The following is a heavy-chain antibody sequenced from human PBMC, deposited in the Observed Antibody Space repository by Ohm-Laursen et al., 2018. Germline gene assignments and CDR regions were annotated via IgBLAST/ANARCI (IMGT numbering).Heavy chain of an antibody. V-gene: IGHV4-31*01. Sequence: SQTLSLTCTVSGGSISSGGYYWSWIRQPPGKGLEWIGYIYYSGSTYYNPSLKSLVTISVDTSKNQFSLKLSSVTAADTAVYYCARGTSGYVHTFDYWGQGTLVTVSS. CDR1: GGSISSGGYY. CDR2: IYYSGST. CDR3: ARGTSGYVHTFDY. D-gene: IGHD5-12*01. J-gene: IGHJ4*02.